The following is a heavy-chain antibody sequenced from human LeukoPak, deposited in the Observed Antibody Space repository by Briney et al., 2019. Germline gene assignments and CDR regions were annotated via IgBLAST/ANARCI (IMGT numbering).Heavy chain of an antibody. CDR3: AKSPIPSLLWFGELSYYFDY. J-gene: IGHJ4*02. CDR2: ISGSGGST. Sequence: GGSLRLSCAASGFTFSSYAMSWLRQAPGKGLEWVSAISGSGGSTYYADSVKGRFTISRDNSKNTLYLQMNSLRAEDTAVYYCAKSPIPSLLWFGELSYYFDYWGQGTLVTVSS. V-gene: IGHV3-23*01. D-gene: IGHD3-10*01. CDR1: GFTFSSYA.